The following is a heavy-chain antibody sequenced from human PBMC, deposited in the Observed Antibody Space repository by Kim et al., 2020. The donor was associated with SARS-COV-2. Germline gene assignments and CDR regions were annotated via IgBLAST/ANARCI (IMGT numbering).Heavy chain of an antibody. CDR2: IWFDGSNK. J-gene: IGHJ4*02. D-gene: IGHD3-16*01. Sequence: GGSLRLSCAASGFTFSSYGMHWVRQAPGKGLEWVSVIWFDGSNKYYADSVTGRFTISRDNSKNTLYLQMNSLGAEDTAVYYCVRGVGAEARNIDSWGQGTLVTVSS. CDR1: GFTFSSYG. CDR3: VRGVGAEARNIDS. V-gene: IGHV3-33*01.